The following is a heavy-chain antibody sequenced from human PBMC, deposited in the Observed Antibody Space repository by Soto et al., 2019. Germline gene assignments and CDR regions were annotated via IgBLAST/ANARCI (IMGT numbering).Heavy chain of an antibody. Sequence: EVQLVESGGGLVKPGGSLRLSCAASGFTFSNAWMSWVRQAPGKGLEWVGRIKSKTDGGTTDYAAPVKGRFTISRDDSKNMLYLQMNSLKTEDTAVYYCTTEYYYDSSGYLSAWGQGTLVTVSS. CDR2: IKSKTDGGTT. V-gene: IGHV3-15*01. CDR3: TTEYYYDSSGYLSA. CDR1: GFTFSNAW. J-gene: IGHJ4*02. D-gene: IGHD3-22*01.